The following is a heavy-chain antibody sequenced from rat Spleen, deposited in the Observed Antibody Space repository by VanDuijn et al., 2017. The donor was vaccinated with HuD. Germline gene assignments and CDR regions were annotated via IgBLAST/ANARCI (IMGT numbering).Heavy chain of an antibody. CDR1: GFTFSDYY. D-gene: IGHD4-3*01. J-gene: IGHJ4*01. V-gene: IGHV5-7*01. Sequence: EVQLVASGGGLVQPGRSLKLSCAASGFTFSDYYMAWVRQAPTKGLEWVATISYDGSSTYYRDSVKGRFTISRDNAKSTLYLQMDSLRSEDTATYYCARHNSGYGVMDAWGQGASVTVSS. CDR3: ARHNSGYGVMDA. CDR2: ISYDGSST.